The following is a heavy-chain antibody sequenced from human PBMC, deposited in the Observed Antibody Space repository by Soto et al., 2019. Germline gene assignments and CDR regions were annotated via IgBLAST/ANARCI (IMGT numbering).Heavy chain of an antibody. V-gene: IGHV3-23*01. CDR2: ISGSGGST. Sequence: GGSLRLSCAASGFTFSSYAMSWVRQAPGKGLEWVSAISGSGGSTYYADSVKGRFTISRDNSKNTLYLQMNSLRAEDTAVYYCAGAGFVLMVYAIDSWFDPWGQGTLVTVSS. D-gene: IGHD2-8*01. J-gene: IGHJ5*02. CDR1: GFTFSSYA. CDR3: AGAGFVLMVYAIDSWFDP.